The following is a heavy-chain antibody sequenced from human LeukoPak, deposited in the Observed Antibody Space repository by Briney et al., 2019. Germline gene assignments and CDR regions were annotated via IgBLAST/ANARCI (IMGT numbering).Heavy chain of an antibody. Sequence: GGSLRLSCAASGFIFSSCAMSWVRQAPGKGLEWVSAISGSGGSTYYADSVKGRFTISRDNSKNTLYLQMNSLRAEDTAVYYCAKDYDSSGYYEYYFDYWGQGTLVTVSS. D-gene: IGHD3-22*01. CDR2: ISGSGGST. V-gene: IGHV3-23*01. J-gene: IGHJ4*02. CDR3: AKDYDSSGYYEYYFDY. CDR1: GFIFSSCA.